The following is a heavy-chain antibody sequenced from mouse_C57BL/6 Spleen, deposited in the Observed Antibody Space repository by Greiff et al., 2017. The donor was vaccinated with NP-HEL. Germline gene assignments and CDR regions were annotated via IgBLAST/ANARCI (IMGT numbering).Heavy chain of an antibody. Sequence: EVQLQQSGPELVKPGASVKIPCKASGYTFTDYNMDWVKQSHGKSLEWIGDINPNNGGTIYNQKFKGKATLTVDKSSSTAYMEPRSLTSEDTAVYYCARSAHGYYAMDYWGQGTSVTVSS. CDR2: INPNNGGT. CDR3: ARSAHGYYAMDY. D-gene: IGHD3-2*02. V-gene: IGHV1-18*01. CDR1: GYTFTDYN. J-gene: IGHJ4*01.